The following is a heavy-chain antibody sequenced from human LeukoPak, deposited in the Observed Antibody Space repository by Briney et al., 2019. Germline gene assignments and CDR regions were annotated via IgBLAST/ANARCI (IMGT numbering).Heavy chain of an antibody. CDR3: ARGGCGSSTCNYGLDV. Sequence: GESLKISGKGSGDTFINYWSACGRQTPGKGLEWMGSVYPGDSDTRYSPSFQGQVTISADKSSSSAYLQWSSLKASDTAMYCCARGGCGSSTCNYGLDVWGQGTTVTVSS. CDR1: GDTFINYW. V-gene: IGHV5-51*01. CDR2: VYPGDSDT. D-gene: IGHD2-2*01. J-gene: IGHJ6*02.